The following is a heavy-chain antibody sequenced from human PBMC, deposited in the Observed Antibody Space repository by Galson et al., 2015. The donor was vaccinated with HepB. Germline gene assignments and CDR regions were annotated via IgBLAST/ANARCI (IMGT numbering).Heavy chain of an antibody. CDR2: ISSSSSYI. V-gene: IGHV3-21*01. CDR3: ARDPITIFAGPPLYNWFDP. Sequence: SLRLSCAASGFTFSSYSMNWVRQAPGKGLEWVSSISSSSSYIYYADSVKGRFTISRDNAKNSLYLQMNSLRAEDTAVYYCARDPITIFAGPPLYNWFDPWGQGTLVTVSS. D-gene: IGHD3-3*01. J-gene: IGHJ5*02. CDR1: GFTFSSYS.